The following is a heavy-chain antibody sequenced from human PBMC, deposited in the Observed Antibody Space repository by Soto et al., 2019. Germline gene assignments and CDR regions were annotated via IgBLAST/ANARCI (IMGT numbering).Heavy chain of an antibody. CDR1: GFICSSYD. D-gene: IGHD2-8*02. V-gene: IGHV3-23*01. CDR2: ILVGGST. CDR3: AKATATGGGAFDI. Sequence: GGSLRLSCAASGFICSSYDMSWVRQAPGKGLEWVSTILVGGSTHYPDSVKGRFTISGDNSKNTVFLQMNSLTAGDTAVYYCAKATATGGGAFDICGQGTMVTVSS. J-gene: IGHJ3*02.